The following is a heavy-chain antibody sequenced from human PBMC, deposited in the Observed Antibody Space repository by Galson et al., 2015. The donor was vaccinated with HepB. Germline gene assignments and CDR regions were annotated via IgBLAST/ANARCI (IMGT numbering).Heavy chain of an antibody. D-gene: IGHD1-14*01. V-gene: IGHV1-2*06. CDR2: INPNSGGT. Sequence: SVKVSCKASGYTFPAYYVHWVRQAPGQGLEWMGRINPNSGGTNFAQKFQDRVTMTRDKSINTAYLELSRLRTDDTAVYYCARAGTTWGLFSYYGLDVWAKGPRSPSP. CDR1: GYTFPAYY. J-gene: IGHJ6*02. CDR3: ARAGTTWGLFSYYGLDV.